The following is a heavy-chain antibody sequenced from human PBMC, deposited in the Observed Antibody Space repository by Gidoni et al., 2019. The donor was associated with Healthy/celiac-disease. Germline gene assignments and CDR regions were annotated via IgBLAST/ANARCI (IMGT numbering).Heavy chain of an antibody. Sequence: QVQLLESGGGVVWPGRSLRLSCASTGFTFRSYGMHWVRQAPGKGLEWVAVISYDGSNKYYADSVKGRFTISRDNSKNTLYLQMNSLRAEDTAVYYCAKDPKYGSGSYSYYFDYWGQGTLVTVSS. CDR1: GFTFRSYG. D-gene: IGHD3-10*01. J-gene: IGHJ4*02. CDR2: ISYDGSNK. V-gene: IGHV3-30*18. CDR3: AKDPKYGSGSYSYYFDY.